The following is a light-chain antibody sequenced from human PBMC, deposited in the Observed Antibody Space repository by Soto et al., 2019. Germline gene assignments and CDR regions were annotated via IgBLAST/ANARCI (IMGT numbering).Light chain of an antibody. J-gene: IGKJ3*01. CDR2: GAS. Sequence: EIVLTQSPGTLSLSPGERATLSCRASQSVTINYLAWYQQKPGQAPRLLIYGASTRATGIPDKFSGSGSGTDFTLTISRLEPEDFAVYYCQQYGSSPFTFGPGNKVDIK. CDR1: QSVTINY. CDR3: QQYGSSPFT. V-gene: IGKV3-20*01.